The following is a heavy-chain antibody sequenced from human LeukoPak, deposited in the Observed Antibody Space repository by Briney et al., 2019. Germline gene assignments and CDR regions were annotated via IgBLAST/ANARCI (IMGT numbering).Heavy chain of an antibody. J-gene: IGHJ4*02. Sequence: SETLSLTCTVSGGSISSHYWSWIRQPPGKGLEWIGYIYYSGSTNYNPSLKSRVTISVDTSKNQFSLKLSSVTAADTAVNYCARAAVDKRWLQRLNFDYWGQGTLVTVSS. V-gene: IGHV4-59*11. CDR1: GGSISSHY. D-gene: IGHD5-24*01. CDR3: ARAAVDKRWLQRLNFDY. CDR2: IYYSGST.